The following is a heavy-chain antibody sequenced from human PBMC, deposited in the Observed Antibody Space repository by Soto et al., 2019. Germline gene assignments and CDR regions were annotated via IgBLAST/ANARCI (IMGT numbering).Heavy chain of an antibody. Sequence: QVQLVQSGAEVKKPGASVKVSCKASGYTFTNYGISWVRQAPGQGLEWMGWISTNSGHTDYAQNLRGRVTMTTDTSTTTAYMELRSLRSDDTAVYYCARSSGGVYGIIIEGTNWFAPWGQGTLVTVSS. CDR1: GYTFTNYG. V-gene: IGHV1-18*04. CDR2: ISTNSGHT. J-gene: IGHJ5*02. D-gene: IGHD3-16*01. CDR3: ARSSGGVYGIIIEGTNWFAP.